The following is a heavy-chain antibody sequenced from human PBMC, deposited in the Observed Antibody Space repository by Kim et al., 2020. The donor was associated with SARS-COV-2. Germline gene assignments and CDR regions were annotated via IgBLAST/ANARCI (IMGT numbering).Heavy chain of an antibody. CDR1: GYSFTSYW. Sequence: GESLKISCKGSGYSFTSYWISWVRQMPGKGLEWMGRIDPSDSYTNYSPSFQGHVTISADKSISTAYLQWSSLKASDTAMYYCARQDYDLPGGWYYGMDVWGQGTTVTVSS. D-gene: IGHD3-22*01. J-gene: IGHJ6*02. CDR2: IDPSDSYT. CDR3: ARQDYDLPGGWYYGMDV. V-gene: IGHV5-10-1*01.